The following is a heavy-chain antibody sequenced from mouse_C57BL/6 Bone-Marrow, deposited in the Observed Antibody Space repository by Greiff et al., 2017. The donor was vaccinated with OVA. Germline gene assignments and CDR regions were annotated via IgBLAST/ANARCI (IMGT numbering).Heavy chain of an antibody. CDR3: AIEGGYGDY. D-gene: IGHD2-2*01. Sequence: VQLQQSGPELVKPGASVKISCKASGYAFSSSWMNWVKQRPGKGLEWIGRIYPGDGDTNYNQKFKGKATLTVDKSSSTAYMQLSSLTSEDSAVYYCAIEGGYGDYWGQGTTLTVSS. V-gene: IGHV1-82*01. J-gene: IGHJ2*01. CDR2: IYPGDGDT. CDR1: GYAFSSSW.